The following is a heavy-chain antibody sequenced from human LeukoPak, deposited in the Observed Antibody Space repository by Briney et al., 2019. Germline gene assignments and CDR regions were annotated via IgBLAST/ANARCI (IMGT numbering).Heavy chain of an antibody. D-gene: IGHD6-19*01. Sequence: PGGSLRLSCAASGFTFSSYAMSWVRQAPGKGLEWVSAISSSGGSTHYADSVKGRFTISRDNSKNTLYLQMNSLRAEDTAVYYCAKRRDQSSGGAFDYWGQGTLVTVSS. CDR3: AKRRDQSSGGAFDY. CDR1: GFTFSSYA. J-gene: IGHJ4*02. CDR2: ISSSGGST. V-gene: IGHV3-23*01.